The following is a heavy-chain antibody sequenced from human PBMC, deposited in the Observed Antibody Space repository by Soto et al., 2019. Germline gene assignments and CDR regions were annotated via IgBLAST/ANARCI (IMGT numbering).Heavy chain of an antibody. CDR1: GYAFTSYA. Sequence: ASVKVSCKASGYAFTSYAMHWVRQAPGQRLEWMGWINAGNGNTKYSQKFQGRVTITRDMSTSTAYMELSSLRSEDTAVYYCAADSPTVTAYYYYYYGMDVWGQGTTVTVSS. V-gene: IGHV1-3*01. D-gene: IGHD4-4*01. J-gene: IGHJ6*02. CDR3: AADSPTVTAYYYYYYGMDV. CDR2: INAGNGNT.